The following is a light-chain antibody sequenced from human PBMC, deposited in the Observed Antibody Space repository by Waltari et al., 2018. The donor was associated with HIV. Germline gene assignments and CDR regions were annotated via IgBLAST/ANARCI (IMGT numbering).Light chain of an antibody. CDR1: AGVVTRGHW. J-gene: IGLJ2*01. Sequence: QPVVTPEPSLTVSPGGPVILTCASSAGVVTRGHWPYWFQLRPGQAPKTLIFDSNNRYPWTPARFAGSFLGGKAALTLTGAQPEDEAAYYCLLSYDGTLVFGGGT. CDR2: DSN. V-gene: IGLV7-46*01. CDR3: LLSYDGTLV.